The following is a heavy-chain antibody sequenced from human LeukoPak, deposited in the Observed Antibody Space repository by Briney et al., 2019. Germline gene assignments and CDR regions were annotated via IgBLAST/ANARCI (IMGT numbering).Heavy chain of an antibody. CDR3: ARPRPGYSYGYGAFDI. V-gene: IGHV5-51*01. Sequence: PGESLKISCKGSGYSFTSYWIGWVRQMPGKGLEWMGIIYPGDSDTRYSPSFQGQVTISADKSISTAYLQWSSQKASDTAMYYCARPRPGYSYGYGAFDIWGQGTMVAVSS. CDR2: IYPGDSDT. CDR1: GYSFTSYW. J-gene: IGHJ3*02. D-gene: IGHD5-18*01.